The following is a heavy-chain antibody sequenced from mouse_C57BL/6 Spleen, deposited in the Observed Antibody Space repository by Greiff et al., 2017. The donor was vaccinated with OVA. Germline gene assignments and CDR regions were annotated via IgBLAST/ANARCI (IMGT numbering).Heavy chain of an antibody. CDR1: EYEFPSHD. J-gene: IGHJ4*01. Sequence: EVMLVESGGGLVQPGESLKLSCESNEYEFPSHDMSWVRKTPEKRLELVAAINSDGGSTYYPDTMERRFIITRDNTKKTLYLQMSSLKSEDTALCDCKRHGNYYAMDYWGQGTSVTVSS. CDR3: KRHGNYYAMDY. D-gene: IGHD4-1*01. CDR2: INSDGGST. V-gene: IGHV5-2*03.